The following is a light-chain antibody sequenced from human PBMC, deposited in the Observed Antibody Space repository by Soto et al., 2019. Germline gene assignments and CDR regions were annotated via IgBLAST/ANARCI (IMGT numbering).Light chain of an antibody. CDR2: EVS. CDR1: SSDVGSYNR. J-gene: IGLJ1*01. CDR3: SLYTSSSTIYV. V-gene: IGLV2-18*01. Sequence: QSVLTQPPSVSGSPGQSVTISCTGTSSDVGSYNRVSWYQQPPGTAPKLMIYEVSNRPSGVPDRFSGSKSGNTASLTISGLQAEDEADYYCSLYTSSSTIYVFGTGTKVT.